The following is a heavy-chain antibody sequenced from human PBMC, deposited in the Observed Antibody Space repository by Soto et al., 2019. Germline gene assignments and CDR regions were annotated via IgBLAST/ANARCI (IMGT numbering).Heavy chain of an antibody. CDR3: TGAYYDIDGYILDS. Sequence: SATLSLTYASSDTSTSSTNQWGRHRHPQRQERVWFVDIYHSGSTNYHPSLNRRITISVDKCKNQFSLKLSSVTAADTAVYCCTGAYYDIDGYILDSWGQG. CDR1: DTSTSSTNQ. V-gene: IGHV4-4*01. J-gene: IGHJ5*02. CDR2: IYHSGST. D-gene: IGHD3-22*01.